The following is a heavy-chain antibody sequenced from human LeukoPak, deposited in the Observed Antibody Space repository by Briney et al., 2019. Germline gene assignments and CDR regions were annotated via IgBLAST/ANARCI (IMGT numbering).Heavy chain of an antibody. CDR3: ARRVAAGGTCMGY. D-gene: IGHD6-13*01. Sequence: GASVKVSCKASGYSFTSYDINWVRQATGQGLEWMGWMNPNSGNTGSARKFQGRVTMTRNTSISTAYMELSNLRSEDTAVYYCARRVAAGGTCMGYWGQGTLVTVSS. J-gene: IGHJ4*02. CDR2: MNPNSGNT. V-gene: IGHV1-8*01. CDR1: GYSFTSYD.